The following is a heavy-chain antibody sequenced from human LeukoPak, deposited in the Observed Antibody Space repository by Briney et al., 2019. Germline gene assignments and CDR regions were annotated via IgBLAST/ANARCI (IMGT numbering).Heavy chain of an antibody. CDR1: GFTFSSYW. CDR2: IKQDGSEK. J-gene: IGHJ4*02. CDR3: ASYDYGGAHQD. D-gene: IGHD4-23*01. V-gene: IGHV3-7*01. Sequence: GGSLILSCAASGFTFSSYWMSWVRQAPGKGLEWVANIKQDGSEKYYVDSVKGRFTISRDNAKNSLYLQMNSLRAEDTAVYYCASYDYGGAHQDWGQGTLVTVSS.